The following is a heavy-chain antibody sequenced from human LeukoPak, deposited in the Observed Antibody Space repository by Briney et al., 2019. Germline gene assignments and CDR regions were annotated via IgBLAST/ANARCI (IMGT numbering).Heavy chain of an antibody. D-gene: IGHD3-22*01. Sequence: GGSLRLSCAASGFTFSSYGIHWVRQAPGKGLEWVAAISYDGSSKYYADSVKGRFTISRDNSKNTLYLQMNNLRAEDTAVYYCARDQGVVVHGKYHYYGMDVWGQGTAVTDSS. CDR2: ISYDGSSK. CDR3: ARDQGVVVHGKYHYYGMDV. J-gene: IGHJ6*02. V-gene: IGHV3-30*03. CDR1: GFTFSSYG.